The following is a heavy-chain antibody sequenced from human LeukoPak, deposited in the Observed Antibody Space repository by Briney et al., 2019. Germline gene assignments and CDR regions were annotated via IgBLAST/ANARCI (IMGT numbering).Heavy chain of an antibody. J-gene: IGHJ3*02. CDR1: GFTFSSYV. CDR3: AKAKSSLTTGGDAFDI. V-gene: IGHV3-23*01. Sequence: PGGSLRLSCAASGFTFSSYVMSWVRQAPGKGLEWVSSIRGSGGSTHYADSVKGRFTISRGNSKNTLYLQMNSLRAEDTAVYYCAKAKSSLTTGGDAFDIWGQGTMVTVSS. CDR2: IRGSGGST. D-gene: IGHD1-14*01.